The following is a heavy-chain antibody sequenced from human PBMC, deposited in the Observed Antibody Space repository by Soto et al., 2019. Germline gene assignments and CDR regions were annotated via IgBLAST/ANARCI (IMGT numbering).Heavy chain of an antibody. CDR1: GGSVSSGGYY. D-gene: IGHD6-25*01. Sequence: QVQLQESGPGLVKPSETLSLTCTVSGGSVSSGGYYRSWIRQPPGKGLEWIGYIYYSGSNNYNPSLKSRVTISIDTSKNQFSLKLSSVTAADTAVYYCAREGIAAKYGMSVWGQGTTVTVSS. J-gene: IGHJ6*02. V-gene: IGHV4-61*08. CDR3: AREGIAAKYGMSV. CDR2: IYYSGSN.